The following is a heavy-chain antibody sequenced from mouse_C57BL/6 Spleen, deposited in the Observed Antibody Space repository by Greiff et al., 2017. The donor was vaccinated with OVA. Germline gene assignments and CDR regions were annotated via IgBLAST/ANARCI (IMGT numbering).Heavy chain of an antibody. D-gene: IGHD1-1*01. J-gene: IGHJ4*01. V-gene: IGHV1-22*01. CDR2: INPNNGGT. CDR3: ASLYGSSRYYYAMDY. Sequence: EVKLVESGPELVKPGASVKMSCKASGYTFTDYNMHWVKQSHGKSLEWIGYINPNNGGTSYNQKFKGKATLTVNKSSSTAYMELRSLTSEDSAVYYCASLYGSSRYYYAMDYWGQGTSVTVSS. CDR1: GYTFTDYN.